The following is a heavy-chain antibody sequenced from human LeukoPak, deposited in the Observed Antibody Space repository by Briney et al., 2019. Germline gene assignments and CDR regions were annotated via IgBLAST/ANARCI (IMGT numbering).Heavy chain of an antibody. CDR3: AREARDAASWYSGRWFDT. CDR2: ISSSSSYI. CDR1: GFTFSSYS. D-gene: IGHD6-13*01. Sequence: GGSLRLSCAASGFTFSSYSMNWVRQAPGKGLEWVSSISSSSSYIYYADSVKGRFTISRDNAKNSLYLQMNSLRAEDTAVYYCAREARDAASWYSGRWFDTWGQGTLVTVSS. J-gene: IGHJ5*02. V-gene: IGHV3-21*01.